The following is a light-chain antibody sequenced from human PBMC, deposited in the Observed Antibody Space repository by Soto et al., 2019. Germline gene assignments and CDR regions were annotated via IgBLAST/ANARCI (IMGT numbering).Light chain of an antibody. CDR3: QQSYSTPQA. J-gene: IGKJ1*01. Sequence: DIQMTQSPLSLSASVGDRVTITCRASQSISSFLNWYQQKPGKAPKLLISAAFTLQSGVPSRFSGSGSGTDFTLTINSLQPEDFATYYCQQSYSTPQAFGQGTKVEVK. CDR2: AAF. CDR1: QSISSF. V-gene: IGKV1-39*01.